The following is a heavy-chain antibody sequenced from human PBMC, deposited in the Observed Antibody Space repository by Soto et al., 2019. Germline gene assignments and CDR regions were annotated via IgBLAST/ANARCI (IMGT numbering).Heavy chain of an antibody. Sequence: QVQLVESGGGVVQPGRSLRLSCGASGFTLSSYGMHWVRQAPGKGLEWVAVIWHDGSKKYYADSVKGRFTISRDNSKNTLDLQMNNLRAEDTAVYYCARDRGSDDPIDYWGQGTLVIVSS. V-gene: IGHV3-33*01. CDR2: IWHDGSKK. J-gene: IGHJ4*02. CDR1: GFTLSSYG. CDR3: ARDRGSDDPIDY. D-gene: IGHD2-21*01.